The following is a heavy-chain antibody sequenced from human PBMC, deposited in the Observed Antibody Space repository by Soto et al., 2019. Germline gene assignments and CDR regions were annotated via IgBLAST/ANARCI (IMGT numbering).Heavy chain of an antibody. V-gene: IGHV1-69-2*01. CDR3: ATLTRSTGAIFDY. CDR2: VDPEDAET. J-gene: IGHJ4*02. CDR1: GYTFTDYY. Sequence: EVQLVQSGAEVKKPGTTVKISCKVSGYTFTDYYMHWVQQAPGKGLEWMGLVDPEDAETIYAEKFQDRVTITADTSTDTAYMELSSLRSDDTAVYYCATLTRSTGAIFDYWGQGPLVTVSS. D-gene: IGHD4-4*01.